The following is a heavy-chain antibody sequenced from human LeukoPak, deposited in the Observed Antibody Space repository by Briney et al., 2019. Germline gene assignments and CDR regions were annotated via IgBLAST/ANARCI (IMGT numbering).Heavy chain of an antibody. V-gene: IGHV3-33*01. CDR1: GFTFSSYG. J-gene: IGHJ3*01. CDR3: ARDSPEVVTSLARHGAFDL. Sequence: PGGSLRLSCAASGFTFSSYGMHWVRQAPGKGLEWVAVIWYDGSNKYYADSVKGRFTISRDNSKNTLYLQMNSLRAEDTAVYYCARDSPEVVTSLARHGAFDLWGQGTMVTVSS. D-gene: IGHD2-21*02. CDR2: IWYDGSNK.